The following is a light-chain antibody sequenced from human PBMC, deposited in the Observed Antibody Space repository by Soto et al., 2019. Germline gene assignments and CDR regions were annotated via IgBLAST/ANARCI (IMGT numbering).Light chain of an antibody. CDR3: QQSGDSQWT. CDR2: DAS. V-gene: IGKV3-11*01. Sequence: EIVLTQSPATLSLSPGERATLSCRASQSVSSYLAWYQQKPGQAPRLLIYDASNRATGIPARFSGSGSGMDFTLTISSLAPEDFAVYYCQQSGDSQWTFGQGTNVDIK. J-gene: IGKJ1*01. CDR1: QSVSSY.